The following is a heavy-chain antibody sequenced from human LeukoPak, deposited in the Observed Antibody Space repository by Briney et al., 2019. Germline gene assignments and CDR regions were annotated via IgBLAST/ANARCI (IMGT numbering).Heavy chain of an antibody. CDR3: ARSPTHGIAVAGTXXXFDP. Sequence: ASVKVSCKASGYTFTGYYMHWVRQAPGQGLEWMGWINPNSGGTNYAQKFQGRVTMTRDTSISTAYMELSRLRSDDTAVYYCARSPTHGIAVAGTXXXFDPWGQGTLVTVSS. D-gene: IGHD6-19*01. CDR2: INPNSGGT. V-gene: IGHV1-2*02. J-gene: IGHJ5*02. CDR1: GYTFTGYY.